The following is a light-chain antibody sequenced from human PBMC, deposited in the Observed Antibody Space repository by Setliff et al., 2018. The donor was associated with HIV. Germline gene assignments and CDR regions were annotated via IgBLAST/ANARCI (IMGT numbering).Light chain of an antibody. J-gene: IGLJ1*01. V-gene: IGLV2-11*01. Sequence: QSALTQPPSASGSPGQSVTISCTGTSSDVGGYNYVSWYQQHPGKAPKLMIYDVSRRPSGVPDRFSGSKSGNTASLTISGLQADDEADYYCCSYAGSYTYIFGTGTKVTVL. CDR2: DVS. CDR3: CSYAGSYTYI. CDR1: SSDVGGYNY.